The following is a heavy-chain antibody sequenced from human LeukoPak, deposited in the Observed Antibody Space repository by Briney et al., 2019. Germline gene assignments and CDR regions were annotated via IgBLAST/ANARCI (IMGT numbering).Heavy chain of an antibody. D-gene: IGHD6-19*01. CDR1: GFTFSGYA. J-gene: IGHJ4*02. CDR3: AKFGGVISVAGRPYYFDY. CDR2: ISGSGRDT. V-gene: IGHV3-23*01. Sequence: PGGSLRLSCAASGFTFSGYAMTWVRQAPGKGLEWVSAISGSGRDTYYADSVKGRFTISRDNSKNTLCLQMNSLRAEDTALYYCAKFGGVISVAGRPYYFDYWGQGTLVTVSS.